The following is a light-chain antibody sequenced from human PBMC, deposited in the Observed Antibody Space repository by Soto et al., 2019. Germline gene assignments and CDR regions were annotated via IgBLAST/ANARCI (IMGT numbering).Light chain of an antibody. CDR3: QQYGSSPIT. V-gene: IGKV3-20*01. J-gene: IGKJ5*01. Sequence: EIVLTQSPCTLSLSPGERATLSCRASQSVSSSYLAWYQQKPGQAPRLLIYGASSRATGIPDRFSGSGSGTDFTLTISRLEPEDFAVYYCQQYGSSPITFGQGTDWRI. CDR1: QSVSSSY. CDR2: GAS.